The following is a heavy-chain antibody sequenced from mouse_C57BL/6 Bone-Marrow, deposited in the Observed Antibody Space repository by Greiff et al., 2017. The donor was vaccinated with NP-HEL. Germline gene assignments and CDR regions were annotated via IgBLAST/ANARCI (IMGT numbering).Heavy chain of an antibody. Sequence: VKLVESGPGLVQPSQSLSITCTVSGFSLTSYGVHWVRQSPGKGLEWLGVIWSGGSTDYNAAFISRLSISKDNSKSQVFFKMNSLQADDTAIYYCARPYYYGSSSHWYFDVWGTGTTVTVSS. V-gene: IGHV2-2*01. D-gene: IGHD1-1*01. CDR3: ARPYYYGSSSHWYFDV. CDR2: IWSGGST. J-gene: IGHJ1*03. CDR1: GFSLTSYG.